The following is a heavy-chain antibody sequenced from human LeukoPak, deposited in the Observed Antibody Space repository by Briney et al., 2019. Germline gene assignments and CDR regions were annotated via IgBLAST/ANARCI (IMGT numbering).Heavy chain of an antibody. D-gene: IGHD6-6*01. CDR3: ARGGSSLSGYFDY. CDR2: IIPIFGTA. V-gene: IGHV1-69*05. CDR1: GGTFSSYA. J-gene: IGHJ4*02. Sequence: SVKVSCKASGGTFSSYAISWVRQAPGQGLEWMGGIIPIFGTANYAQKLQGRVTMTTDTSTSTAYMELRSLRSDDTAVYYCARGGSSLSGYFDYWGQGTLVTVSS.